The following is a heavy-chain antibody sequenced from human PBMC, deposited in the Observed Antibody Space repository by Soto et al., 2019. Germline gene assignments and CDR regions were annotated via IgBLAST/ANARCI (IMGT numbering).Heavy chain of an antibody. Sequence: ASVKVSCKASGYTFTTYDINWVRQAAGRGLEWLGWMNPNNGDTGYAQKFQGRVTLTRDTSINTAYMELSSLTSDDTAVYYCARNPATTGDFDYWGQGTQVTVSS. J-gene: IGHJ4*02. V-gene: IGHV1-8*01. CDR1: GYTFTTYD. CDR3: ARNPATTGDFDY. D-gene: IGHD1-1*01. CDR2: MNPNNGDT.